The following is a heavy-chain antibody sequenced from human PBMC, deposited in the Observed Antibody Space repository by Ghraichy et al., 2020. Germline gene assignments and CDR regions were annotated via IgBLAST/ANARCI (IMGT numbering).Heavy chain of an antibody. V-gene: IGHV3-30-3*01. J-gene: IGHJ6*02. CDR1: GFTLSNYA. Sequence: GGSLRLSYEGSGFTLSNYAMHWVRQAPGKGLEWVAVISYDGSNEYYADSVEGRFTISRDNSKNTLYLQMNSLRVEDTAVYYCARGDHPPYYGMDVWGQGTTVTVSS. CDR2: ISYDGSNE. CDR3: ARGDHPPYYGMDV.